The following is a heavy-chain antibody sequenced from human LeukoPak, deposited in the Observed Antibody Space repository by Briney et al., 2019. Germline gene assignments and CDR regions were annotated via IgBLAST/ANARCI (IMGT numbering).Heavy chain of an antibody. D-gene: IGHD1-26*01. V-gene: IGHV3-33*01. CDR3: ARDLAGELPLDY. J-gene: IGHJ4*02. CDR1: GFTFSSYG. CDR2: IWYDGSNK. Sequence: GGSLRLSCAASGFTFSSYGMHWVRQAPGKGLEWVAVIWYDGSNKYYADSVKGRFTISRGNSKNTLYLQMNSLRAEDTAVYYCARDLAGELPLDYWGQGTLVTVSS.